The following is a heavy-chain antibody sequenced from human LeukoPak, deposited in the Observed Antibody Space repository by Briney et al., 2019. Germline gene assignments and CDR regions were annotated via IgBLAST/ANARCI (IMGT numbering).Heavy chain of an antibody. J-gene: IGHJ4*02. D-gene: IGHD1-26*01. CDR2: ISYDGSNK. CDR3: ARDWGQWGWGYYFDD. CDR1: GFTFISYS. V-gene: IGHV3-30*04. Sequence: GGSLRLSCAASGFTFISYSMHWVRQAPGKGLEWVAVISYDGSNKYYADSVKGRFTISRDSSKNTLYLQMNSLRAEDTAVYYCARDWGQWGWGYYFDDWGQGTLVTVSS.